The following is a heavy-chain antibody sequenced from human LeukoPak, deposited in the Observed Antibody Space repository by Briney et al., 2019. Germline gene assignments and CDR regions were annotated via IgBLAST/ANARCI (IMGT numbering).Heavy chain of an antibody. V-gene: IGHV3-7*01. D-gene: IGHD3-22*01. Sequence: PGGSLRLSCAASGFTFSSYWMSWVRQAPGKGLEWVANIKQDGSEKYYVDSVKGRFTISRDNAKNSLYLQMNSLRAEDTAVYYCARIVVVVNNWFDPWGQGTLVTVSS. CDR1: GFTFSSYW. J-gene: IGHJ5*02. CDR2: IKQDGSEK. CDR3: ARIVVVVNNWFDP.